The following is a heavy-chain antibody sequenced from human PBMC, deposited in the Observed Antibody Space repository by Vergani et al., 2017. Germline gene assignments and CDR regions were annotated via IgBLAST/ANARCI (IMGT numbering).Heavy chain of an antibody. D-gene: IGHD3-22*01. CDR1: GFTFDDYA. CDR2: ISWNSGSI. V-gene: IGHV3-9*01. J-gene: IGHJ4*02. Sequence: VQLVESGGGLVQPGRSLRLSCAASGFTFDDYAMHWVRQAPGKGLEWVSGISWNSGSIGYADSVKGRFTISRDNAKNSLYLQMNSLRAEDTAVYYCAKDSYYDSSGEGGWFDYWGQGTLVTVSS. CDR3: AKDSYYDSSGEGGWFDY.